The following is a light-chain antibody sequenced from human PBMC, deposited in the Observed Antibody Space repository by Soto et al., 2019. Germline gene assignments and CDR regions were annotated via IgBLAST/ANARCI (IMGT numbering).Light chain of an antibody. Sequence: QAVLTQPPSASGTPGQRVTISCSGSSSNIGSNTVNWYQQLPGTAPKLLIHSNNQRPSGVPDRFSGSKSGTSASLAISVLQSDDEADYYCAAWDDSLNGYVFGTGTKLTVL. CDR3: AAWDDSLNGYV. CDR1: SSNIGSNT. J-gene: IGLJ1*01. V-gene: IGLV1-44*01. CDR2: SNN.